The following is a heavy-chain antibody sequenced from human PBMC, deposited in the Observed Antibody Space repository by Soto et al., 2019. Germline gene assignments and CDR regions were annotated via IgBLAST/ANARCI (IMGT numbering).Heavy chain of an antibody. Sequence: GGSLRLSCAASGFTFDDYAMHWVRQAPGKGLEWVSGISWNSGSIGYADSVKGRFTISRDNAKNSLYLQMNSLRAEDTALYYCGRSSGGACSYGYGLFEYWGQGALVTVSS. V-gene: IGHV3-9*01. CDR1: GFTFDDYA. CDR3: GRSSGGACSYGYGLFEY. J-gene: IGHJ4*02. D-gene: IGHD5-18*01. CDR2: ISWNSGSI.